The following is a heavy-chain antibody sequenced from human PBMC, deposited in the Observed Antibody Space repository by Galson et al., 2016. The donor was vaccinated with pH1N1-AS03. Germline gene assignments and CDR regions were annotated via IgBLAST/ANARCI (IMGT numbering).Heavy chain of an antibody. D-gene: IGHD2-21*01. CDR3: VRVTWAHIAYDA. J-gene: IGHJ3*01. Sequence: SLRLSCAASGFTFSSSWMGWVRQAPGKGREWVANIRQDGSDKYYVDSVRGRFTISRDNAKNSLYLQMNSLKNEDTAMYFCVRVTWAHIAYDAWGQGTMVTVS. V-gene: IGHV3-7*03. CDR1: GFTFSSSW. CDR2: IRQDGSDK.